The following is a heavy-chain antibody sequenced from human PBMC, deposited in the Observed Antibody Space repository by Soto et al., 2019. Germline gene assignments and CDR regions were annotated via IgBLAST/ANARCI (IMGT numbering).Heavy chain of an antibody. CDR2: TNPSGGST. CDR1: GYTFTSYY. CDR3: AREPKYSSSSTSHYYYGMDV. Sequence: ASVKVSCKASGYTFTSYYMHWVRQAPGQGLEWMGITNPSGGSTSYAQKFQGRVTMTRDTSTSTVYMELSSLRSEDTAVYYCAREPKYSSSSTSHYYYGMDVWGQGTTVTVSS. J-gene: IGHJ6*02. D-gene: IGHD6-13*01. V-gene: IGHV1-46*01.